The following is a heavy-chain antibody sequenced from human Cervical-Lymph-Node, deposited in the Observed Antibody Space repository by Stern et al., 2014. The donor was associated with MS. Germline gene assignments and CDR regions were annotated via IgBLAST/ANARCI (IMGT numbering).Heavy chain of an antibody. CDR2: IKSKTDGGTT. Sequence: EVHLVASGGGLVKPGGSLRLSCAASGFTFRYAWMSWVRQAPGKGLQWVGRIKSKTDGGTTDYAAPVKGRFTISRDDSKNTLYLEMNSLKTEDTAVYYCTRLNYFDSSGYAYYYYGMDVWGQGTTVTVSS. CDR1: GFTFRYAW. V-gene: IGHV3-15*01. D-gene: IGHD3-22*01. CDR3: TRLNYFDSSGYAYYYYGMDV. J-gene: IGHJ6*02.